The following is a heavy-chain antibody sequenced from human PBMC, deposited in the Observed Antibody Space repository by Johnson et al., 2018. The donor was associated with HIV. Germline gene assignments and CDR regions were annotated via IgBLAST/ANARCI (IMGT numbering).Heavy chain of an antibody. V-gene: IGHV3-30-3*01. CDR3: ARTTIFGVVINDAFDI. D-gene: IGHD3-3*01. CDR1: GFTFSNYA. J-gene: IGHJ3*02. Sequence: QVQLVESGGGVVQPGRSLRLSCAASGFTFSNYAVHWVRQAPGKGLEWVAVISSDGSAKYYADSVKGPFTISRDNSKNPLYLQMNSLRAEDTAVYYCARTTIFGVVINDAFDIWGQGTMVTVSS. CDR2: ISSDGSAK.